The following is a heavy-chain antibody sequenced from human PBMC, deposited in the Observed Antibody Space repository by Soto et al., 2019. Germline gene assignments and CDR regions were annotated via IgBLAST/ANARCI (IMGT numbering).Heavy chain of an antibody. V-gene: IGHV3-21*01. Sequence: GGSLRLSCAASGFTFSSYAMHWVRQAPGKGLEWVSSISSSSSYIYYADSVKGRFTISRDNAKNSLYLQMNSLRAEDTAVYYCARESVVVAATGPIDYWGQGTLVTVSS. CDR1: GFTFSSYA. CDR3: ARESVVVAATGPIDY. J-gene: IGHJ4*02. D-gene: IGHD2-15*01. CDR2: ISSSSSYI.